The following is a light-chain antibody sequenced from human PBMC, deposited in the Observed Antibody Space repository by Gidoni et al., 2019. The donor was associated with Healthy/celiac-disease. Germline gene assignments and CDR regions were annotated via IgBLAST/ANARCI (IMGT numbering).Light chain of an antibody. CDR3: QQLNSYPRS. V-gene: IGKV1-9*01. CDR1: QGISSY. Sequence: DIHLTHSPSFLSASVGDRVIITCRASQGISSYLAWYQQKPGKAPKLLIYAASTLQSGVPSRFSGSGSGTEFTLTISSLQPEDFATYYCQQLNSYPRSFGGGTKVEIK. CDR2: AAS. J-gene: IGKJ4*01.